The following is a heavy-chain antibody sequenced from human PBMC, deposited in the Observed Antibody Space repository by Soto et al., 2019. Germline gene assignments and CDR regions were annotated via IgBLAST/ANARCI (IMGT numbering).Heavy chain of an antibody. D-gene: IGHD3-22*01. Sequence: SETLSLTCTVSGDSINSSDYSRGWIRQPPGKGLEWIGTIYYSGNTYYNPSLKSRVTISVDTSRIHFSLKLISVTAADTAVYYCARQSYDPSDHLDYRGQRTLVTGSS. CDR1: GDSINSSDYS. V-gene: IGHV4-39*01. J-gene: IGHJ4*02. CDR3: ARQSYDPSDHLDY. CDR2: IYYSGNT.